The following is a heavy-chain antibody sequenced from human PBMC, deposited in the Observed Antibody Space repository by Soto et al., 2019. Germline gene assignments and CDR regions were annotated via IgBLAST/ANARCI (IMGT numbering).Heavy chain of an antibody. V-gene: IGHV3-23*01. CDR3: AKDPRSFDWSTISPTFDY. D-gene: IGHD3-9*01. CDR1: GFTFSSDV. Sequence: EVQLLESGGGLVQPGGSLRVSCAASGFTFSSDVMTWVRQAPGKGLEWVSAISGSGGSTYYADSVKGRFTISRDNSKNTLYLQMNSLRAEDTAVYYCAKDPRSFDWSTISPTFDYWGQGTLVTVSS. J-gene: IGHJ4*02. CDR2: ISGSGGST.